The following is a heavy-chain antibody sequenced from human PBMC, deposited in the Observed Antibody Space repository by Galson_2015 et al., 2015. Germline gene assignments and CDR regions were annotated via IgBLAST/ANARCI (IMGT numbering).Heavy chain of an antibody. CDR1: GYRVSNYG. CDR2: ISAYNDNT. D-gene: IGHD2-2*01. CDR3: ARDPAEHCSTTSCSWNWFDP. V-gene: IGHV1-18*01. Sequence: SCKASGYRVSNYGITWVRQAPGQGLEWMGRISAYNDNTNYAQKFQGRVTFTTDTSTTTVYMDMTSVTSDDTAVYYCARDPAEHCSTTSCSWNWFDPWGQGTLVTVSS. J-gene: IGHJ5*02.